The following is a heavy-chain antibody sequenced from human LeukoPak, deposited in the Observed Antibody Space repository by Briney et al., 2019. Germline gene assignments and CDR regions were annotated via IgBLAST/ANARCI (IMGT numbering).Heavy chain of an antibody. Sequence: AASAKVSCKASGYTFTTYDINWVRQATGQGLEWMGWMDPNSGNTGYAQKFQGRVTMTRDTSTSTVYMELSSLRSEDTAVYYCARVTTVTTRGAFDIWGQGTMVTVSS. J-gene: IGHJ3*02. CDR2: MDPNSGNT. CDR1: GYTFTTYD. V-gene: IGHV1-8*01. D-gene: IGHD4-17*01. CDR3: ARVTTVTTRGAFDI.